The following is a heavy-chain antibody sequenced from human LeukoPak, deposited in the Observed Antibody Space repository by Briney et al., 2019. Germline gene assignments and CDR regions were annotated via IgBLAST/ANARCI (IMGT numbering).Heavy chain of an antibody. V-gene: IGHV3-7*01. CDR2: IKQDGSEK. J-gene: IGHJ4*02. Sequence: PGGSLRLSCAASGFTFSSYWMTWVRQAPGKGLEWVANIKQDGSEKYYVDSVKGRFTVSRDNAKNSLYLQMDSLRAEDTAVYYCAQLHYYGSGLRFDYWGQGTLVTVSS. CDR3: AQLHYYGSGLRFDY. D-gene: IGHD3-10*01. CDR1: GFTFSSYW.